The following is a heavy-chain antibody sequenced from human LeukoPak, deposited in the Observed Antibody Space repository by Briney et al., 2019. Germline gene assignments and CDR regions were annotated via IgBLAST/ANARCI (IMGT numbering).Heavy chain of an antibody. J-gene: IGHJ3*01. CDR3: ARDKRILSAGTISHGFDV. CDR2: ISYDGNDK. D-gene: IGHD6-13*01. Sequence: GGSLRLSCAASGFTFRNYTMHWVRQAPGKGLEWVSVISYDGNDKFYTDSVKGRFTISRDASSNTLHLQMDSLRVEDTAVYFCARDKRILSAGTISHGFDVWGQGTMATVS. V-gene: IGHV3-30-3*01. CDR1: GFTFRNYT.